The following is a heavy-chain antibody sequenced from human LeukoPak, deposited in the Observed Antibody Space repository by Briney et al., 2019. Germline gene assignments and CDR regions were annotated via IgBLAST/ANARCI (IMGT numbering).Heavy chain of an antibody. CDR3: VKEERGYSYGDY. CDR2: DTDDGAKK. CDR1: IFTFSHCA. D-gene: IGHD5-18*01. Sequence: GRSLRLSCAASIFTFSHCAVSGAPHPPAKGREWVSADTDDGAKKLYADSVKRRFTISRANSKNTVSLQMTNLRADDTARYYCVKEERGYSYGDYWGQGTLVTVSS. J-gene: IGHJ4*02. V-gene: IGHV3-23*01.